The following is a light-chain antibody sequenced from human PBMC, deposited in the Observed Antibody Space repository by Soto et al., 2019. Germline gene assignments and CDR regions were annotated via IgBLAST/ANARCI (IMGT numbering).Light chain of an antibody. Sequence: QSVLTQPASVSGSPGQSITISCTGTSSDLAIYNYVSWYQQQPGKAPKLMIYQVTNRPSGVSNRFSGSKSGNTAALTISGLQAEDEADYYCCSYTNSDTLVFGTGTKV. J-gene: IGLJ1*01. CDR1: SSDLAIYNY. CDR2: QVT. V-gene: IGLV2-14*01. CDR3: CSYTNSDTLV.